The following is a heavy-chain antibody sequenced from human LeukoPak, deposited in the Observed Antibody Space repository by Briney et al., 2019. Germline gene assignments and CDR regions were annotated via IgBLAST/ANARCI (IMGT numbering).Heavy chain of an antibody. CDR1: GFTFSRYG. J-gene: IGHJ6*03. CDR2: VSINGGSA. CDR3: ARGYDFWSGYYPRNYMDV. D-gene: IGHD3-3*01. Sequence: PGGSLRLSCAASGFTFSRYGMYWGREAPGKGLEYDSAVSINGGSAYYANSVKGRFTTSRDTYKKTLYLQMGSLRGEDMAVYYCARGYDFWSGYYPRNYMDVWGKGTTVTVSS. V-gene: IGHV3-64*01.